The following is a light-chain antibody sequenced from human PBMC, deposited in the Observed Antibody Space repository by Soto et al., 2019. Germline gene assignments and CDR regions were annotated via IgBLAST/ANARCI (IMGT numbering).Light chain of an antibody. CDR3: QSGVT. J-gene: IGKJ4*01. Sequence: DIQLTQSPSFLSASVGDRVTITCRASQGISSYLAWYQQKPGKAPKLLIYAASTLQSGVPSRFSGSGSGTEFTLTISSLQPDDFATYYCQSGVTFGGGTKVEIK. CDR1: QGISSY. CDR2: AAS. V-gene: IGKV1-9*01.